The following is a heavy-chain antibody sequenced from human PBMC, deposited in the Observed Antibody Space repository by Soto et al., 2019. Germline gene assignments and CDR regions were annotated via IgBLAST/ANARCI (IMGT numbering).Heavy chain of an antibody. J-gene: IGHJ6*02. Sequence: GGSLRLSCAASGFTFSGYAMHWVRQAPGKGLEWVAVISYDGSNKYYADSVKGRFTISRDNSKNTLYLQMNSLRAEDTAVYYCAXDHGSGWTDYYYYGMDVWGQGTTVTVSS. CDR1: GFTFSGYA. V-gene: IGHV3-30-3*01. D-gene: IGHD6-19*01. CDR3: AXDHGSGWTDYYYYGMDV. CDR2: ISYDGSNK.